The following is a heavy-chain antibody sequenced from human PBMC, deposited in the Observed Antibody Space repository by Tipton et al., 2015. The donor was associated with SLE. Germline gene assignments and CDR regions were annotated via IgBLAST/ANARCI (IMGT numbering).Heavy chain of an antibody. CDR1: GGSISSGDYY. CDR2: IYYSGST. Sequence: TLSLTCTVSGGSISSGDYYWSWIRQPPGKGLEWIGNIYYSGSTDYKPSLKSRVTISVDTSKNQFSLKLSSVTAADTAVYYCARDRYYGSGSLGSNYYYMDVWGKGTTVTVSS. V-gene: IGHV4-30-4*08. CDR3: ARDRYYGSGSLGSNYYYMDV. D-gene: IGHD3-10*01. J-gene: IGHJ6*03.